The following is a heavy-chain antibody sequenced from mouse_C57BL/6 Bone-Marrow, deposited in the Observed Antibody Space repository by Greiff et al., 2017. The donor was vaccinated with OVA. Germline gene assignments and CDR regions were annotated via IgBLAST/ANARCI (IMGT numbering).Heavy chain of an antibody. D-gene: IGHD2-4*01. V-gene: IGHV2-2*01. CDR1: GFSLTSYG. J-gene: IGHJ3*01. CDR2: IWSGGST. CDR3: ARNYDYGWFAY. Sequence: VQLQESGPGLVQPSQSLSITCTVSGFSLTSYGVHWVRQSPGKGLEWLGVIWSGGSTDYNAAFISRLSISKDNSKSQVFFKSSSLQADDTAIYYFARNYDYGWFAYWGQGTLVTVSA.